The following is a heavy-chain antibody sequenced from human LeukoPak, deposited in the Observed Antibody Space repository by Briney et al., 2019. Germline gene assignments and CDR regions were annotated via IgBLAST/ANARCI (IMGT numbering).Heavy chain of an antibody. Sequence: ASVKVSCKASGGTFSSYAISWVRQAPGQGLEWMGGIIPIFGTANYAQKFQGRVTITADESTSTAYMELSSLRSEDTAVYYCARAFYYYDSSGYYYFDYWGQGTLVTVSS. CDR3: ARAFYYYDSSGYYYFDY. J-gene: IGHJ4*02. CDR1: GGTFSSYA. V-gene: IGHV1-69*01. D-gene: IGHD3-22*01. CDR2: IIPIFGTA.